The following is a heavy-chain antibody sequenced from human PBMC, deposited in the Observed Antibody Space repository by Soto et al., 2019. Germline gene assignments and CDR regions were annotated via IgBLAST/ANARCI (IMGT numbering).Heavy chain of an antibody. CDR2: IDGGGTT. J-gene: IGHJ4*02. Sequence: EVHLWESGGDLVQPGGSLRVSCVGSGYTFSSRAMSWVRQAPGKGLEWVSGIDGGGTTDYADSVKGRITISRDNSQDTLYLQMNRLRAEDTAVYYCATLLGFSSGGSWSSHVADYWGQGTLVTVSS. V-gene: IGHV3-23*01. D-gene: IGHD2-8*02. CDR3: ATLLGFSSGGSWSSHVADY. CDR1: GYTFSSRA.